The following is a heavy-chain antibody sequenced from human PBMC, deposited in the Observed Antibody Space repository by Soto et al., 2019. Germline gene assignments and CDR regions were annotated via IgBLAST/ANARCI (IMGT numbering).Heavy chain of an antibody. CDR3: ARDQGEWDSGWGGMDV. CDR2: IYYSGST. CDR1: GGSISSYY. V-gene: IGHV4-59*01. Sequence: PPETLSLTCTVSGGSISSYYWIWIRQPPGKGLEWIGYIYYSGSTNYNPSLKSRVTISVDTSKNQFSLKLSSVTAADTAVYYCARDQGEWDSGWGGMDVWGQGTTVTVSS. J-gene: IGHJ6*02. D-gene: IGHD6-19*01.